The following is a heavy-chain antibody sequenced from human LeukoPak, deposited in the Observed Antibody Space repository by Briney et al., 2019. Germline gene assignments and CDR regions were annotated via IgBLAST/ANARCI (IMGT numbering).Heavy chain of an antibody. V-gene: IGHV1-46*01. CDR2: IYPRDGST. Sequence: GASVKVSCKASGYSFTSNYIHWVRQAPGQGLEWMGMIYPRDGSTSYAQKFQGRVTVTGDTSTSTVHMELSGVRSEDTAVYYCARDQEAFDYWGQGTLVTVSS. J-gene: IGHJ4*02. CDR1: GYSFTSNY. CDR3: ARDQEAFDY.